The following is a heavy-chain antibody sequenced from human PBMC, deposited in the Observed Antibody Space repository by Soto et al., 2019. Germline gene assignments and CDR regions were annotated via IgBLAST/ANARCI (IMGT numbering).Heavy chain of an antibody. CDR3: ARGGGYDHY. CDR1: GFTFSSYS. CDR2: ISSSSSTI. J-gene: IGHJ4*02. D-gene: IGHD2-2*01. Sequence: EVQLVECGGGLVQPGGSLRLSCAASGFTFSSYSMNWVRQAPGKGLEWVSYISSSSSTIYYADSVKGRFTISRDNAKNSLYLQMNSLRAEDTAVYYCARGGGYDHYWGQGTLVTVSS. V-gene: IGHV3-48*01.